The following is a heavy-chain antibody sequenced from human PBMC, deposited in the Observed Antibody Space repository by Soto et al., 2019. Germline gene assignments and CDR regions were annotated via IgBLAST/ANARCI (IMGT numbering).Heavy chain of an antibody. Sequence: GGSLRLSCSGSGFTFSGYAMHWVRQAPGKRLEYVSGISNNGGSTYYTDSVKGRFTISRDNSKNTLYLLTSSLRAEDTAVYYCVKDRDRSSWYFSPFDLWGRGTLVTVSS. CDR3: VKDRDRSSWYFSPFDL. CDR2: ISNNGGST. V-gene: IGHV3-64D*06. CDR1: GFTFSGYA. J-gene: IGHJ2*01. D-gene: IGHD6-13*01.